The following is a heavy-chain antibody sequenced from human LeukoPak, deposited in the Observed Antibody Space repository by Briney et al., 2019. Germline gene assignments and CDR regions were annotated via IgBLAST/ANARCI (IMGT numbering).Heavy chain of an antibody. CDR1: GGTFSSYA. CDR3: ATNLDRYSASYPRDYYYMDV. CDR2: VVPIFGTA. Sequence: SVKVSCKASGGTFSSYAISWVRQAPAPGLGLMGGVVPIFGTANYAQKFQGRVTITADKSTSTAYMELSSLRSEDTAVYYCATNLDRYSASYPRDYYYMDVWGKGPTVTVSS. J-gene: IGHJ6*03. D-gene: IGHD1-26*01. V-gene: IGHV1-69*06.